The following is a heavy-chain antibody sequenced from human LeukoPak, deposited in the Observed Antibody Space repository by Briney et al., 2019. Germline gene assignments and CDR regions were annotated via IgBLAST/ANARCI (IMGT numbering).Heavy chain of an antibody. CDR2: IHYSGGI. Sequence: SETLSLTCTVSGASISTSYWYWIRQPPGKGLEWIGYIHYSGGINYNPSLNSRVTIPAYTSKNQLSLKLSSVTAADTAVYYCARVGCSGGSCYPDYWGQGTLVTVSS. D-gene: IGHD2-15*01. CDR1: GASISTSY. V-gene: IGHV4-59*01. J-gene: IGHJ4*02. CDR3: ARVGCSGGSCYPDY.